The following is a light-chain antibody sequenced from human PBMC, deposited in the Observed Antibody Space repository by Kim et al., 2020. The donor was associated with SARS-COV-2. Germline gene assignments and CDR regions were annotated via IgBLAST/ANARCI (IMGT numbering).Light chain of an antibody. Sequence: SSELTQDPAVSVALGQTVRITCQGDSLRSYYASWYQQKPGQAPVLVIYGKNNRPSGIPDRFSGSSSGNIASLTITGAQAEDEADYYCNSRDSSGNPLFGG. CDR1: SLRSYY. CDR3: NSRDSSGNPL. J-gene: IGLJ2*01. CDR2: GKN. V-gene: IGLV3-19*01.